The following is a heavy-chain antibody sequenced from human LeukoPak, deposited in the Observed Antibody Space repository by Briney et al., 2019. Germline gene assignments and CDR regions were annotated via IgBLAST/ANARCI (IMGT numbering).Heavy chain of an antibody. CDR1: GGSVSSGSYY. V-gene: IGHV4-61*01. Sequence: PSETLSLTCTVSGGSVSSGSYYWSWIRQPPGKGLEWIGYIYYSGSTNYNPSLKSRVTISVDTSKNQFSLKLSSVTAADTAVYYCARGFQTRSPRYSSSSRFDPWGQGTLVTVSS. J-gene: IGHJ5*02. D-gene: IGHD6-6*01. CDR2: IYYSGST. CDR3: ARGFQTRSPRYSSSSRFDP.